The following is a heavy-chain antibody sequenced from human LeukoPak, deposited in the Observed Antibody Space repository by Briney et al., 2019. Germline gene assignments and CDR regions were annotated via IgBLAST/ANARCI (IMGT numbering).Heavy chain of an antibody. CDR3: AREKLLTGYYKRDWFDP. Sequence: SETLSLTCTVSGGSISSYYWSWIRQPARKGLEWIGRIYTSGSTNYNPSLKSRVTMSVDTSKNQFSLKLSSVTAADTAVYYCAREKLLTGYYKRDWFDPWGQGTLVTVSS. J-gene: IGHJ5*02. D-gene: IGHD3-9*01. V-gene: IGHV4-4*07. CDR2: IYTSGST. CDR1: GGSISSYY.